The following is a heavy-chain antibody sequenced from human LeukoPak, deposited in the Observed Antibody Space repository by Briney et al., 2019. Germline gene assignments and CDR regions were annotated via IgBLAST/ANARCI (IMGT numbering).Heavy chain of an antibody. V-gene: IGHV3-48*01. D-gene: IGHD1-1*01. CDR2: ISSSGSTI. CDR3: AGTTGTTQVVSFDY. CDR1: GFTFSSYT. J-gene: IGHJ4*02. Sequence: PGGSLRLSCAASGFTFSSYTMNWVRQAPGKGLEWVSYISSSGSTIYYADSVKGRFTISRDNSKNTLYLQMNSLRAEDTAVYYCAGTTGTTQVVSFDYWGQGTLVTASS.